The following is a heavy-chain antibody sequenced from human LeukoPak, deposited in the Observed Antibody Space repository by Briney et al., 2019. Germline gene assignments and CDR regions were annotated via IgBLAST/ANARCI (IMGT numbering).Heavy chain of an antibody. D-gene: IGHD4-23*01. V-gene: IGHV3-7*01. CDR1: DFSFSGCW. Sequence: GGSLRLSCAASDFSFSGCWMSWVRQAPGRELEWVANTNQDGSEKYYVDSVKGRFTISKDNAKNSVYLQMNSLRGEDSAVYYCARDYGGNSIDYWGQGTLVTVSS. CDR3: ARDYGGNSIDY. J-gene: IGHJ4*02. CDR2: TNQDGSEK.